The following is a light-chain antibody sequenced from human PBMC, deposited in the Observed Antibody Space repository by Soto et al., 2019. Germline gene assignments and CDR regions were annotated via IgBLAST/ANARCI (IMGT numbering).Light chain of an antibody. J-gene: IGKJ2*01. Sequence: EIVLTQSPGTLSLSPGERATLSCRASQSVSSSYLAWYQQKPGQAPRLLIYGASSRATGIPDRFSGSGSETDFTLTISRLQPEDFAVYYCQQYVTSPMYTFGQGTKLEIK. CDR1: QSVSSSY. V-gene: IGKV3-20*01. CDR3: QQYVTSPMYT. CDR2: GAS.